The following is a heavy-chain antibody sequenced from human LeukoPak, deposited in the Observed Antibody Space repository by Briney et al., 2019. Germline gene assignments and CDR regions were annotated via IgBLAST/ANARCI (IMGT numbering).Heavy chain of an antibody. CDR3: ARDLLWFGELTFDY. CDR1: GYTFTGYY. V-gene: IGHV1-2*02. Sequence: GASVKVSCKASGYTFTGYYMHWVRQAPGQGLEWMGWINPNSGGTNYAQKFQGRVTMTRDTSISTAYMELSRLRSDDTAVYYCARDLLWFGELTFDYWGQGNLVTVSS. CDR2: INPNSGGT. D-gene: IGHD3-10*01. J-gene: IGHJ4*02.